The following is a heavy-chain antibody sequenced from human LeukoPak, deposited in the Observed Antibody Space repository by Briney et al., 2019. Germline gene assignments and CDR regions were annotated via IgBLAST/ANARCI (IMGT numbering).Heavy chain of an antibody. CDR3: ARGSIAPRLIRFDP. J-gene: IGHJ5*02. CDR2: INHSGST. Sequence: SETLSLTCAVYGGSFSGYYWSWIRQPPGKGLEWIGEINHSGSTNYNPSLKSRVTISVDTSKNQFSLKLSSVTAADTAVYYCARGSIAPRLIRFDPWGQGTLVTVSS. D-gene: IGHD6-6*01. CDR1: GGSFSGYY. V-gene: IGHV4-34*01.